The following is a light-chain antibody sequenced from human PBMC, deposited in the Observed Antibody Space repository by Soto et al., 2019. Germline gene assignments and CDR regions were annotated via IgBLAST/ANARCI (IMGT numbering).Light chain of an antibody. CDR1: QTISTW. CDR2: DAP. J-gene: IGKJ1*01. CDR3: QQYSSFSRT. Sequence: DIQMTQSPSTLSASVRDRVTITCRASQTISTWLAWYQQKPGKAPQLLIYDAPTLESGVPSRFSRSGSGTEFSLTISSLQPDDFATFYCQQYSSFSRTFGQGTKVDIK. V-gene: IGKV1-5*01.